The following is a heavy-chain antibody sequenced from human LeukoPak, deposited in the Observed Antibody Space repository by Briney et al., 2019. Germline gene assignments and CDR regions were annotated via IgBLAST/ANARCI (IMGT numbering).Heavy chain of an antibody. V-gene: IGHV1-69*13. D-gene: IGHD2-2*02. CDR1: GDTFNNYA. CDR2: IVPIFGTT. J-gene: IGHJ4*02. CDR3: ATDGRGIPVAIGYFDQ. Sequence: SVKVSYKSSGDTFNNYAFGWVRQAPGQGLEWMGGIVPIFGTTKYAQRFQGRLTMTLDESTSTANMELSSLTSEDTAVYYCATDGRGIPVAIGYFDQWGQGTLVTVSS.